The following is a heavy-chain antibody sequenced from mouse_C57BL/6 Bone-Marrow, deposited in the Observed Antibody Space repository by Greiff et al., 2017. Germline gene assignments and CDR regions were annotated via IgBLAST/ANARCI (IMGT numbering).Heavy chain of an antibody. CDR3: AIQGVYYGDDGVAY. Sequence: EVMLVESGGDLVKPGGSLKLSCAASGFTFSSYGMSWVRQTPDKRLEWVATISSGGSYPYYPDSVKGRFTISRDNAKNTLYLQMSSLKSEDTAMYYCAIQGVYYGDDGVAYWGQGTLVTVSA. CDR2: ISSGGSYP. J-gene: IGHJ3*01. D-gene: IGHD2-2*01. CDR1: GFTFSSYG. V-gene: IGHV5-6*02.